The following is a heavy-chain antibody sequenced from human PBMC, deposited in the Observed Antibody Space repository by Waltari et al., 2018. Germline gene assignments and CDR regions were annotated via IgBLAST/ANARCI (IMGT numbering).Heavy chain of an antibody. CDR2: ISWDVGST. Sequence: EVQLVESGGVVVQPGGYLRLSCAASGFTFDCYTMHWVRQAPGKGLEWVSLISWDVGSTYYADSVKGRFTISRDNAKNSLYLQMNSLRAEDTALYYCARDPGGNPQFDYWGQGTLVTVSS. J-gene: IGHJ4*02. V-gene: IGHV3-43*01. CDR3: ARDPGGNPQFDY. D-gene: IGHD2-15*01. CDR1: GFTFDCYT.